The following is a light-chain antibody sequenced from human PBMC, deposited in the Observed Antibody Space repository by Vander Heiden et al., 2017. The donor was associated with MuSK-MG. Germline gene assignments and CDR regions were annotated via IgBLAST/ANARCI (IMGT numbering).Light chain of an antibody. J-gene: IGKJ2*01. CDR2: AAS. Sequence: DIQITQSPSSLSASVGDRVTITCRASQSISSYLNWYQQKPGKAPKLLIYAASSLQSGVPSRFSGSGSGTDFTLTISSLQPADFATYYCQQSYSTPYTFGQGTKLEIK. CDR3: QQSYSTPYT. V-gene: IGKV1-39*01. CDR1: QSISSY.